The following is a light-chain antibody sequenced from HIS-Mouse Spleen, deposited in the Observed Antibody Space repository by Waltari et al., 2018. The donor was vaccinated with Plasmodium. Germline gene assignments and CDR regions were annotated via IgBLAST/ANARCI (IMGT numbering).Light chain of an antibody. Sequence: SYELTQPPSVSVSPGQTARITCSGDALPKKSAYWYQQKSGQAPVLVIYEDSKRPSGIPERFSGSSSGTMATLTISGAQVEDEADYYSYSTDSSGNHRVFGGGTKLTVL. V-gene: IGLV3-10*01. CDR1: ALPKKS. CDR3: YSTDSSGNHRV. J-gene: IGLJ3*02. CDR2: EDS.